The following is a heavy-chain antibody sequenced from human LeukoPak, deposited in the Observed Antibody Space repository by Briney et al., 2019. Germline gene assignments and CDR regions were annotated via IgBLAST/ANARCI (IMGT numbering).Heavy chain of an antibody. CDR2: IGGSGGSP. CDR1: GFTFNTYA. D-gene: IGHD3-3*01. V-gene: IGHV3-23*01. Sequence: GGSLRLSCEASGFTFNTYAMNWVRQAPGKGLEWVSVIGGSGGSPYYADSVKGRFTISRDNSKNTLYLQMNSLRAEDTAVYYCAKDGRFLEWLFLRWGQGTLVTVSS. CDR3: AKDGRFLEWLFLR. J-gene: IGHJ4*02.